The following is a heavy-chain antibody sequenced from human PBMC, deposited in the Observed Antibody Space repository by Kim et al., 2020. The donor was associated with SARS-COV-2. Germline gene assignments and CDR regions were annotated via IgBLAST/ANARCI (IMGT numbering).Heavy chain of an antibody. D-gene: IGHD2-15*01. V-gene: IGHV1-46*01. CDR1: GYTFTSYY. CDR2: INPSGGST. Sequence: ASVKVSCKASGYTFTSYYMHWVRQAPGQGLEWMGIINPSGGSTSYAQKFQGRVTMTRDTSTSTVYMELSSLRSEDTAVYYCAREMGYCSGGSCYPSGSDYYYYGMDVWGQGTTVTVSS. CDR3: AREMGYCSGGSCYPSGSDYYYYGMDV. J-gene: IGHJ6*02.